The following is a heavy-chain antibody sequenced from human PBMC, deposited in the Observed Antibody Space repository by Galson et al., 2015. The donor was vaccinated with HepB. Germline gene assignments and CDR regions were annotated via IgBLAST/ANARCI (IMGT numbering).Heavy chain of an antibody. CDR2: ISGSGDST. CDR3: ATAPGDYAHDY. CDR1: GFTFSSYA. J-gene: IGHJ4*02. V-gene: IGHV3-23*01. Sequence: SLRLSCAASGFTFSSYAMSWVRQAPGKGLGWVSAISGSGDSTYYADSVKGRFTISKDNSKNTLFLQMNSLRAEDTAVYYCATAPGDYAHDYWGQGTLVTVSS. D-gene: IGHD4-17*01.